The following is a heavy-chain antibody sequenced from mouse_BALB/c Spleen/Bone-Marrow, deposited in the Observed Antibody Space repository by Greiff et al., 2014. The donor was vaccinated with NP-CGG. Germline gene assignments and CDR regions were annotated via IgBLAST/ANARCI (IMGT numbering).Heavy chain of an antibody. CDR2: INSGSGGT. J-gene: IGHJ4*01. Sequence: QVQLQQPGAELARPGTSVKVSCKGSGYAFTNYLIEWVKQRPGQGLEWIGVINSGSGGTKYNEKFKGKATLTADKSSSTAYMQLSSLTSDDSAVYFCARAITDAMDYWGQGTSVTVSS. CDR3: ARAITDAMDY. V-gene: IGHV1-54*01. CDR1: GYAFTNYL. D-gene: IGHD2-4*01.